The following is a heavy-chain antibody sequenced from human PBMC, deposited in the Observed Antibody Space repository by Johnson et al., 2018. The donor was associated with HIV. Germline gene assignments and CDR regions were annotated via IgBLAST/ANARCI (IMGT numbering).Heavy chain of an antibody. CDR3: ARAYNYPI. CDR1: GFTFSNAW. D-gene: IGHD1-1*01. V-gene: IGHV3-15*01. J-gene: IGHJ3*02. CDR2: IKSKTDGGTT. Sequence: VQLVESGGGLVKPGGSLRLSCAASGFTFSNAWMSWVRQAPGKGLEWVGRIKSKTDGGTTDYAAPVKGRFTISRDNFKNTLFLQMNSLRVEDTAVYYCARAYNYPIWGQGTMLTVSS.